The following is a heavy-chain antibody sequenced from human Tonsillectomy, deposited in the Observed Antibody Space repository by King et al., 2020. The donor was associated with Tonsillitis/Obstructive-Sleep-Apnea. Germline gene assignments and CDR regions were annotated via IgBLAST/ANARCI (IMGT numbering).Heavy chain of an antibody. D-gene: IGHD4/OR15-4a*01. CDR2: IIPIFGTT. J-gene: IGHJ6*03. CDR1: GGTFSSYA. CDR3: ARGSKETTDYYYYYYMDV. Sequence: QLVQSGAEVKKPGSSVKVSCKASGGTFSSYAISWVRQAPGQGLEWMGGIIPIFGTTNYAQKFQGRVTITADESTSTAYMELSSLRSEDTAVYYCARGSKETTDYYYYYYMDVWGKGTTVTVSS. V-gene: IGHV1-69*01.